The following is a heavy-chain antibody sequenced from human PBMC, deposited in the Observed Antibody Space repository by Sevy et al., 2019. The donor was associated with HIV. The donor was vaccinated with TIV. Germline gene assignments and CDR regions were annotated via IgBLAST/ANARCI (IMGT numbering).Heavy chain of an antibody. CDR3: VTAHCTNRVCFHGGRYAFDI. J-gene: IGHJ3*02. CDR2: FDPEDGET. Sequence: ASVKVSCKVSGYTLTELSMHWVRQAPGKGLEWMGGFDPEDGETIYAQRFQGRVTMTEDTSTDTAYMGLSSLRSEDTAVNDCVTAHCTNRVCFHGGRYAFDIWGPVTMVTVSS. D-gene: IGHD2-8*01. V-gene: IGHV1-24*01. CDR1: GYTLTELS.